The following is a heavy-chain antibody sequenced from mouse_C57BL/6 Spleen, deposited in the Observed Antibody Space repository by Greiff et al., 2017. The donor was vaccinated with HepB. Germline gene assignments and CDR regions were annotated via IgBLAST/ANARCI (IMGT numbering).Heavy chain of an antibody. CDR2: ISSGGDYI. CDR3: TRDGGMGNLDY. D-gene: IGHD2-1*01. J-gene: IGHJ2*01. V-gene: IGHV5-9-1*02. Sequence: DVHLVESGEGLVKPGGSLKLSCAASGFTFSSYAMSWVRQTPEKRLEWVAYISSGGDYIYYADTVKGRFTISRDNARNTLYLQMSSLKSEDTAMYYCTRDGGMGNLDYWGQGTTLTVSS. CDR1: GFTFSSYA.